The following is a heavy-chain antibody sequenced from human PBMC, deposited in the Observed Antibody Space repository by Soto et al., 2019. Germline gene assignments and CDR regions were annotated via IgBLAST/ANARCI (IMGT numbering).Heavy chain of an antibody. D-gene: IGHD2-2*02. CDR2: IYPGDSDT. V-gene: IGHV5-51*01. CDR1: GYSFTSYW. J-gene: IGHJ6*02. CDR3: ARVGDCSSNSCYTRHGMDV. Sequence: PXAALKISGKGCGYSFTSYWIGWVRQMPGKGLEWIGIIYPGDSDTRYSPSLQGQVTISADKSISTAYLQWSSLKASDTALYYCARVGDCSSNSCYTRHGMDVWGQGTTVTASS.